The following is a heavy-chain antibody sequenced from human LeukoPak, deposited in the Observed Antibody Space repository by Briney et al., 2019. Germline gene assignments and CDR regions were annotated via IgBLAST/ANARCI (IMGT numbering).Heavy chain of an antibody. Sequence: LETLSLTCAVYGGSFSGYYWSWIRQPPGKGLEWIGEINHSGSTNYNPSLKSRVTISVDTSKNQFSLKLSSVTAADTAVYYCARAPRVRPEVDVWGKGTTVTVSS. J-gene: IGHJ6*04. CDR1: GGSFSGYY. CDR2: INHSGST. V-gene: IGHV4-34*01. D-gene: IGHD1-1*01. CDR3: ARAPRVRPEVDV.